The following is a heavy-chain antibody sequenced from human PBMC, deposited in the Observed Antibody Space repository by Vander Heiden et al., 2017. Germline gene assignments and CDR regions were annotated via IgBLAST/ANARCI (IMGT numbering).Heavy chain of an antibody. D-gene: IGHD3-22*01. CDR3: VRGLYRYDNSGYYPSAAGTDY. V-gene: IGHV3-33*05. Sequence: QVQLVESGGGVVQPGRSLRLSCAASGFIFSNFGMHWVRQAPGKGLEWVAIMSYDDGSRKYYVESVKGRFTISRDNSKNTLYLQMNNLRAEDTAVYYCVRGLYRYDNSGYYPSAAGTDYWGQGTLVTVSS. J-gene: IGHJ4*02. CDR2: MSYDDGSRK. CDR1: GFIFSNFG.